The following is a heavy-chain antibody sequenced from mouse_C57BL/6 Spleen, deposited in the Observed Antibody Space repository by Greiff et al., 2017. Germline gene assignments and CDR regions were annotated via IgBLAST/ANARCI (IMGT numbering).Heavy chain of an antibody. V-gene: IGHV14-2*01. Sequence: EVNLVESGAELVKPGASVKLSCTASGFNIKDYYMHWVKQRTEQGLEWIGRIDPEDGETKYAPKFQGKATITADTSSNTAYLQLSSLTSEDTAVYYCASPPPYDYDHFDYWGQGTTLTVSS. D-gene: IGHD2-4*01. CDR1: GFNIKDYY. J-gene: IGHJ2*01. CDR2: IDPEDGET. CDR3: ASPPPYDYDHFDY.